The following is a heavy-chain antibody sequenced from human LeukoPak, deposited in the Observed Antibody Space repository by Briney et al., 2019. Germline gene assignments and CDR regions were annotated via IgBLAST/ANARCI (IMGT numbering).Heavy chain of an antibody. CDR3: ARDRAYCSSTSCYGGDNWFDP. Sequence: GGSLRLSCAASGFTFSTYGMSWVRQAPGKGLEWVAGISASGGSTYSADSVKGRFTISRDNSKNTLYLQMNSLRAEDTAVYYCARDRAYCSSTSCYGGDNWFDPWGQGTLVTVSS. D-gene: IGHD2-2*01. V-gene: IGHV3-23*01. J-gene: IGHJ5*02. CDR1: GFTFSTYG. CDR2: ISASGGST.